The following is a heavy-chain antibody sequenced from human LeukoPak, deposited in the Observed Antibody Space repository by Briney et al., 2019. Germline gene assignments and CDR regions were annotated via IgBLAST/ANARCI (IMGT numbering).Heavy chain of an antibody. J-gene: IGHJ4*02. CDR2: IYTSGST. CDR1: GGSVSSYY. D-gene: IGHD6-13*01. V-gene: IGHV4-4*09. CDR3: AISSSWYRVYFDY. Sequence: PSETLSLTCTVLGGSVSSYYWSWMRQPPGKGLEWIGYIYTSGSTNYNPSLKSRVTISVDTSKNQFSLKLSSVTAADTAVYYCAISSSWYRVYFDYWGQGTLVTVSS.